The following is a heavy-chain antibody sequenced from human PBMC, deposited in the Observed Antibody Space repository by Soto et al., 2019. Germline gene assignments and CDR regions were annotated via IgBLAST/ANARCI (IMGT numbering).Heavy chain of an antibody. CDR3: ARVPLFFGLDASDF. J-gene: IGHJ3*01. CDR1: GFTFNSYA. CDR2: ISGFSAGSAST. Sequence: EVQLLESGGGLVQPGGSLRLSCAASGFTFNSYAMHWVRQAPGKGLEWVSGISGFSAGSASTYFADSVKGRFIISRDNSNNTLYLQMNNLRAEDTALYYCARVPLFFGLDASDFWGHGTLVTVSS. V-gene: IGHV3-23*01. D-gene: IGHD3-10*01.